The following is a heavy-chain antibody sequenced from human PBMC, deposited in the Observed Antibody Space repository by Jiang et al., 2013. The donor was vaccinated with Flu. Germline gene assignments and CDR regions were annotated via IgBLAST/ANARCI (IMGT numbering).Heavy chain of an antibody. CDR3: ARALQYYDILTGYYFDYFDY. CDR1: GGSISSYY. D-gene: IGHD3-9*01. V-gene: IGHV4-59*01. J-gene: IGHJ4*02. CDR2: IYYSGST. Sequence: SLTCTVSGGSISSYYWSWIRQPPGKGLEWIGYIYYSGSTNYNPSLKSRVTISVDTSKNQFSPKLSSVTAADTAVYYCARALQYYDILTGYYFDYFDYWGQGTLVTVSS.